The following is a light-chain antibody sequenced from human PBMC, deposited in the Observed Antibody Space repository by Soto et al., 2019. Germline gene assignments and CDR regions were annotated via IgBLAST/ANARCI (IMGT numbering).Light chain of an antibody. CDR3: QARGGLAPALT. V-gene: IGKV3-11*01. J-gene: IGKJ4*01. CDR1: ESVSNS. CDR2: NAS. Sequence: ETVLTQSPATLSLSPGERATLSCRASESVSNSLAWYQHKPGQAPRLLIYNASNRATGIPARFSGSGSGTDFPLPLRRLGPEDFGGLFCQARGGLAPALTFRRGTKVEIK.